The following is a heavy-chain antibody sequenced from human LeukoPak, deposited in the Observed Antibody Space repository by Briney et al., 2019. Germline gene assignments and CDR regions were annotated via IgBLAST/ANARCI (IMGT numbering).Heavy chain of an antibody. CDR3: ARAGAYYYDSSGYYSLPPYYYYGMDV. Sequence: PSETLSLTCTVSGGSISSSSYYWGWIRQPPGKGLEWIGSIYYSGSTYYNPSLKSRVTISVDTSKNQFSLELSSVTAADTAVYYCARAGAYYYDSSGYYSLPPYYYYGMDVWGQGTTVTVSS. CDR1: GGSISSSSYY. J-gene: IGHJ6*02. V-gene: IGHV4-39*07. D-gene: IGHD3-22*01. CDR2: IYYSGST.